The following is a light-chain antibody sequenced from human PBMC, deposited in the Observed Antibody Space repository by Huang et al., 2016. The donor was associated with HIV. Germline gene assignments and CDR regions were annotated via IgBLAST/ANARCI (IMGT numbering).Light chain of an antibody. V-gene: IGKV3-15*01. J-gene: IGKJ1*01. CDR1: QSVSSN. CDR3: QQYNNWPPWT. Sequence: EMVMTQSPATLSVSPGERVTLSCRTSQSVSSNLAWYQQKPGQAPRLLIYAASTRATGIPPRVSGGGYGTVFTLTISSLQSEDFAVYYCQQYNNWPPWTFGQGTKVEIK. CDR2: AAS.